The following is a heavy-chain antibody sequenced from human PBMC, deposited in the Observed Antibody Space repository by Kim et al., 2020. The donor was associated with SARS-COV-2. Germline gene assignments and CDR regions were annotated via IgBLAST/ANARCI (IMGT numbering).Heavy chain of an antibody. CDR1: GFTFNNYA. CDR2: ISGSGGVT. Sequence: GGSLRLSCIATGFTFNNYAMSWVRQTPGKGLEWVSSISGSGGVTYYADSVKGRFTISRDSSKNTLYLQMNSLRAEDTAVYYCAKDRRSTWYYWFHSWGQGTLVTVSS. CDR3: AKDRRSTWYYWFHS. J-gene: IGHJ5*01. V-gene: IGHV3-23*01. D-gene: IGHD6-13*01.